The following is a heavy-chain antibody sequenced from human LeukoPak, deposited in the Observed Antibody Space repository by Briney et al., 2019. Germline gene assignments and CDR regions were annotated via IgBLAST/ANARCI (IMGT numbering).Heavy chain of an antibody. CDR1: GGSITTNY. Sequence: PSETLSLTCTVSGGSITTNYWGWIRQPPGKGLEWIGYIYQGGSTHYNPSLKSRVTISMDTSKNQFSLNLNSVTAADTAVYYCARVGGNSGPWGQGTLVTVSS. J-gene: IGHJ5*02. D-gene: IGHD4-23*01. CDR3: ARVGGNSGP. V-gene: IGHV4-59*01. CDR2: IYQGGST.